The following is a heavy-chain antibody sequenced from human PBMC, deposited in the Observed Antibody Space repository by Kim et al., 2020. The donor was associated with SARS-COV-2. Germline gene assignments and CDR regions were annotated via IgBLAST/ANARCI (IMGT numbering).Heavy chain of an antibody. J-gene: IGHJ1*01. V-gene: IGHV3-23*03. Sequence: GGSLRLSCAASGFPFITFDMTWVRQAPGKGLEWVSLMKGESGRTQYPDSVSGRFTIINATSKTTLYLELNSMRDEATAISYCVKGAWLPYWGQGILVTV. CDR3: VKGAWLPY. CDR2: MKGESGRT. CDR1: GFPFITFD. D-gene: IGHD5-12*01.